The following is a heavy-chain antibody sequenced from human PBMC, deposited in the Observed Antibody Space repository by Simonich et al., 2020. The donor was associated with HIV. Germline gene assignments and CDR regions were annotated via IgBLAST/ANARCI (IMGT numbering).Heavy chain of an antibody. CDR1: GFTFSSSA. D-gene: IGHD1-7*01. J-gene: IGHJ3*02. V-gene: IGHV1-58*02. CDR3: ARVTGTTDDAFDI. CDR2: TVVGSGNT. Sequence: QMQLVQSGPEVKKPGTSVKVSCKASGFTFSSSAMQWVRQARGQRLEWVGGTVVGSGNTNYAQKFQGRVTMTTDTSTSTAYMELRSLRSDDTAVYYCARVTGTTDDAFDIWGQGTMVTVSS.